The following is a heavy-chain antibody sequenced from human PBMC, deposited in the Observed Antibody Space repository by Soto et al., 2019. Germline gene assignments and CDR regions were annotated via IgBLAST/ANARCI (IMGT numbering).Heavy chain of an antibody. Sequence: ASVKVSCKASGYTFTSYGISWVRQAPGQGLEWMGWISAYNGNTNYAQKLQGRVTMTTDTSTSTAYMELRSLRSDDTAVYYCARDGRGIVVVPAACGSYYYYGMDVWGQGTTVTVSS. CDR2: ISAYNGNT. D-gene: IGHD2-2*01. CDR1: GYTFTSYG. V-gene: IGHV1-18*04. CDR3: ARDGRGIVVVPAACGSYYYYGMDV. J-gene: IGHJ6*02.